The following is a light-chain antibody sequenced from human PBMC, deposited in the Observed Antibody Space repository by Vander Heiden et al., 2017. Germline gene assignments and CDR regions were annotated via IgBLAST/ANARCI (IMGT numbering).Light chain of an antibody. CDR1: SSDIGSYYL. V-gene: IGLV2-23*01. CDR2: EGS. Sequence: QSALTQPASVSGSPGQSITISCTGTSSDIGSYYLVSWYQLHPGKAPKLMIYEGSERPSGVSNRFFGSKSGNTASLTISGLQAEDEADYYCCSYAGSPSYVVFGGGTKLTVL. CDR3: CSYAGSPSYVV. J-gene: IGLJ2*01.